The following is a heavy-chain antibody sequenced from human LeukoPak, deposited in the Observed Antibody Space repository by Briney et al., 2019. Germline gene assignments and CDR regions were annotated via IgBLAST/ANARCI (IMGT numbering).Heavy chain of an antibody. D-gene: IGHD1-1*01. J-gene: IGHJ6*02. CDR3: ARAPNGYYYYGMDV. V-gene: IGHV3-30-3*01. CDR1: GFTFSSYA. CDR2: ISYDGSNK. Sequence: GGSLRLSCAGSGFTFSSYAMHWVRQAPGKGLEWVAVISYDGSNKYYADSVKGRFTISRDNSKNTLYLQMNSLRAEDTAVYYCARAPNGYYYYGMDVWGQGTTVTVSS.